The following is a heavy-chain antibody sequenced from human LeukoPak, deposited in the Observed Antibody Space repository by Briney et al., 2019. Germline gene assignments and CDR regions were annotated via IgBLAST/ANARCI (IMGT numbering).Heavy chain of an antibody. Sequence: PGGSLRLSCGVSGFTFSSYWMSWVRQAPGKGLEWVANIKQDGSEKYYVDSVKGRFTISRDNAMHSLYLQMNSLRAEDTAVYYCARDASRFYYGSGSSPDYYFDFWGQGTLVTVSS. CDR1: GFTFSSYW. V-gene: IGHV3-7*01. CDR3: ARDASRFYYGSGSSPDYYFDF. D-gene: IGHD3-10*01. CDR2: IKQDGSEK. J-gene: IGHJ4*02.